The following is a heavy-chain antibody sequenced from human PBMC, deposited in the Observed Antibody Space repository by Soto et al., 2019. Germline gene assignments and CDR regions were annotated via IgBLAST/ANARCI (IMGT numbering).Heavy chain of an antibody. Sequence: LRLSCAASGFTFSSYAMHWVRQAPGKGLEWVAVISYDGSNKYYADSVKGRFTISRDNSKNTLYLQMNSLRAEDTAVYYCAREGVGDGYNDAFDIWGQGAMVTVSS. V-gene: IGHV3-30-3*01. CDR3: AREGVGDGYNDAFDI. J-gene: IGHJ3*02. CDR1: GFTFSSYA. CDR2: ISYDGSNK. D-gene: IGHD5-18*01.